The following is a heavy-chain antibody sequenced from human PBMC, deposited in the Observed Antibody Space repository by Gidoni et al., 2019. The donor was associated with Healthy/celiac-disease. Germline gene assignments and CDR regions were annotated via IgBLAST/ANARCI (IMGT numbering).Heavy chain of an antibody. CDR1: GYIFTSYG. CDR3: ARSYYGFWSGYYVGWDY. J-gene: IGHJ4*02. CDR2: IRAYNGNT. Sequence: VQLVQSGAEVKKPGASVKVSCKASGYIFTSYGIRWVRQASGQGLEWMGWIRAYNGNTNYGQKLQGRVTMTADTSTSTAYMELRSLRSDDTAVYYCARSYYGFWSGYYVGWDYWGQGTLVTVSS. D-gene: IGHD3-3*01. V-gene: IGHV1-18*01.